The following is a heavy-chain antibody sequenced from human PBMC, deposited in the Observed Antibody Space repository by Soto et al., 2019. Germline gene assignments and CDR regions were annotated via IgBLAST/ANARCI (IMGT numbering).Heavy chain of an antibody. D-gene: IGHD6-13*01. CDR3: ARVGSSSWPILYYYYGMDV. CDR1: GGTFSSYA. V-gene: IGHV1-69*01. CDR2: IIPIFGTA. J-gene: IGHJ6*02. Sequence: QVQLVQSGAEVKKPGSSVKVSCKASGGTFSSYAISWVRQAPGQGLEWMGGIIPIFGTANYAQKFQGRVTITADESTSTAYMELSSLRSEDTAVYYCARVGSSSWPILYYYYGMDVGGQGPTVTVSS.